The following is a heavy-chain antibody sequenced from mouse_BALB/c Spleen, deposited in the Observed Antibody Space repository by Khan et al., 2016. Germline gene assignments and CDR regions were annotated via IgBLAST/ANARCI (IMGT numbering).Heavy chain of an antibody. D-gene: IGHD2-10*01. Sequence: QVQLKQSGAELVRPGTSVRVSCKASGYAFTNYLIEWVKQRPGQGLEWIGVINPGSGGTNYNEKFKGKATLTADKSSSTAYMQLSSLTSDDSAVYFCASAYDGNVAWFAYWGQGTLVTVSA. J-gene: IGHJ3*01. CDR1: GYAFTNYL. CDR3: ASAYDGNVAWFAY. V-gene: IGHV1-54*01. CDR2: INPGSGGT.